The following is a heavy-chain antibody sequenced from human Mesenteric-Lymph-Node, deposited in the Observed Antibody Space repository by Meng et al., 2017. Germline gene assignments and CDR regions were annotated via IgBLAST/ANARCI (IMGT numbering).Heavy chain of an antibody. CDR2: ITHDASRI. CDR1: GFPFSEYT. D-gene: IGHD5-18*01. V-gene: IGHV3-30*01. Sequence: LTCAASGFPFSEYTFLWVRQAPGKGLEWVVLITHDASRIDYADPAEGRFTISRDNSKNTLYLQMNSLRAEDTAVYYCARDEDPAMATYYYYGMDVWGQGTTVTVSS. J-gene: IGHJ6*02. CDR3: ARDEDPAMATYYYYGMDV.